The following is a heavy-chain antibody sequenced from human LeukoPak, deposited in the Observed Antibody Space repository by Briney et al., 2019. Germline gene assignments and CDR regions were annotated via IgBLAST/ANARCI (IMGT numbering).Heavy chain of an antibody. CDR3: ARHVRYSGSYKVCWFDP. Sequence: PSETLSLTCTVSGGSISSSSYYWGWIRQPPGKGLEWIGSIYYSGSTYYNPSLKSRATISVDTSKNQFSLKLSSVTAADTAVYYCARHVRYSGSYKVCWFDPWGQGTLVTVSS. J-gene: IGHJ5*02. V-gene: IGHV4-39*01. D-gene: IGHD1-26*01. CDR2: IYYSGST. CDR1: GGSISSSSYY.